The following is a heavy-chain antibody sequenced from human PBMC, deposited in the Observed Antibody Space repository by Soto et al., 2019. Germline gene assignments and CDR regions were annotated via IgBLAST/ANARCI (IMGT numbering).Heavy chain of an antibody. V-gene: IGHV5-51*01. CDR1: GYSFNSYW. J-gene: IGHJ5*02. CDR2: IYPGDSDT. Sequence: PGESLKISCKGSGYSFNSYWIVWVRQMPGKGLEWMGIIYPGDSDTRYSPSFQGQVTISADKSISTAYLQWSSLKTSDTAMYYCARLATSVTPTPSPNWFDPWGQGTLVTVSS. D-gene: IGHD4-17*01. CDR3: ARLATSVTPTPSPNWFDP.